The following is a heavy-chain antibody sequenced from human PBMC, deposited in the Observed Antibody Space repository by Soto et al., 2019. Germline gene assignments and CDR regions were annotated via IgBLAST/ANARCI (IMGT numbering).Heavy chain of an antibody. D-gene: IGHD6-13*01. J-gene: IGHJ4*02. Sequence: GGSLRLSCAASGFIFSSYSMNWVRQAPGKGLEWVSYISSSSRTIYYADSVKGRFTISRDNAKNSLYLQLNSLRAEDTAVYYCARETSRIARDYWGQGTLVTGSS. V-gene: IGHV3-48*01. CDR1: GFIFSSYS. CDR2: ISSSSRTI. CDR3: ARETSRIARDY.